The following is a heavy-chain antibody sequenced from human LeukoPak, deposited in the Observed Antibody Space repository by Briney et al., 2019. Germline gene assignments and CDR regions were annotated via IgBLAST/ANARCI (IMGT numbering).Heavy chain of an antibody. CDR3: ARDVNYIYYGDYGGVGAFDI. CDR2: ISSSSSSYI. V-gene: IGHV3-21*01. Sequence: PGGSLRLSCAASGFTFSSYSMNWVRQAPGKGLEWVSSISSSSSSYIYYADSVKGRFTISRGNAKNSLYLQMNSLRAEDTAVYYCARDVNYIYYGDYGGVGAFDIWGQGIMVTVSS. D-gene: IGHD4-17*01. CDR1: GFTFSSYS. J-gene: IGHJ3*02.